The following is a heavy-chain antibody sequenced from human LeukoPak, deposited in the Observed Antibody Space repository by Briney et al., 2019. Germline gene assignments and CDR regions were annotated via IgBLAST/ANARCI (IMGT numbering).Heavy chain of an antibody. CDR1: GFSLSTSGVG. V-gene: IGHV2-5*01. J-gene: IGHJ4*02. CDR2: IYWNDDK. CDR3: AHRGYSYGLDYFDY. D-gene: IGHD5-18*01. Sequence: PTLVKPTQTLTLACTFSGFSLSTSGVGVGWIRQPPGKALEWLALIYWNDDKRYSPSLKSRLTITKDTSKNQVVLTMTNMDPVDTATYYCAHRGYSYGLDYFDYWGQGTLVTVSS.